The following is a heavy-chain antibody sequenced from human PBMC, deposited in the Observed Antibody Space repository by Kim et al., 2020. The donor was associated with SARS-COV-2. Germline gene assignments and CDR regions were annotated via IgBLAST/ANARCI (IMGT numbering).Heavy chain of an antibody. CDR2: INHSGSI. CDR1: GGSFSGYY. Sequence: SETLSLTCAVYGGSFSGYYWSWIRQPPGKGLEWIGEINHSGSINYNPSLKSRVTISVDTSKNQFSLKLSSVTAADTAVYYCARRTLFITHNWFDPWGQGTLVTVSS. V-gene: IGHV4-34*01. CDR3: ARRTLFITHNWFDP. J-gene: IGHJ5*02. D-gene: IGHD3-10*01.